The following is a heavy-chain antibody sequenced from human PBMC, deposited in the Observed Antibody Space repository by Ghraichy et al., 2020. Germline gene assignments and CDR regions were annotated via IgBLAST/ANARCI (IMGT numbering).Heavy chain of an antibody. CDR3: AGGPYYDDS. Sequence: SETLSLTCTVSSGSVNSPGYYWNWIRQHPGKGLEWVGSIYYNGNTYVSPSLKSRLTISIDKSKNQFSLNLISVTAADTAVYFGAGGPYYDDSWGQGILVVVSS. J-gene: IGHJ4*02. D-gene: IGHD3-22*01. CDR1: SGSVNSPGYY. V-gene: IGHV4-31*03. CDR2: IYYNGNT.